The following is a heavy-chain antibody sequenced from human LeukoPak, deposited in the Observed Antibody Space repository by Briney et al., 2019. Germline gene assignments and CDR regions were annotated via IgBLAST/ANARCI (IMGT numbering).Heavy chain of an antibody. V-gene: IGHV3-66*02. D-gene: IGHD6-19*01. CDR3: ASLAGDI. CDR1: GFTVSSHY. J-gene: IGHJ3*02. Sequence: GGSLRLSCAASGFTVSSHYMSWVRQAPGKGLEWVSVIHSGGSTYHADSVKGRFTISRDSSRNTVYLQMNSMRVEDTAVYYCASLAGDIWGQGTMVTVSS. CDR2: IHSGGST.